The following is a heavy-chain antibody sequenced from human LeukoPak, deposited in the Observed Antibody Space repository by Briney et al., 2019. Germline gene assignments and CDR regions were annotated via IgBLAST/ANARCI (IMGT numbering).Heavy chain of an antibody. CDR3: ARGGYSSGWPVLDY. J-gene: IGHJ4*02. D-gene: IGHD6-19*01. CDR1: GFTFSSYW. V-gene: IGHV3-74*01. Sequence: PGGSLRLSCAASGFTFSSYWMHWVRQAPGKGLVWVSRIKSDGSSTSYADSVKGRFTISRDDAKNTLYLQMNSLRVEDTAVYYCARGGYSSGWPVLDYWGQGILVTVSS. CDR2: IKSDGSST.